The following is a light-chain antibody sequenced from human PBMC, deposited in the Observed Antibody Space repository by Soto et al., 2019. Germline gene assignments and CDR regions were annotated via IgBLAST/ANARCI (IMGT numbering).Light chain of an antibody. J-gene: IGLJ1*01. CDR1: TTNIGAGYE. Sequence: QSVLTQPPSVSGAPGQRVTISCTGSTTNIGAGYEVHWYQQRPGTAPKLLVSGHNIRPSGVPDRFYGSKSGTSASLAITGLQAEDEADYYCQTSDSGLFGLIFGTGTKLTVL. V-gene: IGLV1-40*01. CDR3: QTSDSGLFGLI. CDR2: GHN.